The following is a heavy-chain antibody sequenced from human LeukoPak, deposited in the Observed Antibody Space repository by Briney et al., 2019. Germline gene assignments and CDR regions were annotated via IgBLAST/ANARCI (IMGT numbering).Heavy chain of an antibody. CDR1: GYTFTSYY. D-gene: IGHD3-3*01. J-gene: IGHJ6*04. V-gene: IGHV1-46*01. Sequence: ASAKVSCKASGYTFTSYYMHWVRQAPGQGLEWMGIINPSGGSTNYAQKFQGRVTMTRDTSTSTVYMELSSLRSEDTAVYYCARDRRGNYDFWSLTMDVWGKGTTVTVSS. CDR3: ARDRRGNYDFWSLTMDV. CDR2: INPSGGST.